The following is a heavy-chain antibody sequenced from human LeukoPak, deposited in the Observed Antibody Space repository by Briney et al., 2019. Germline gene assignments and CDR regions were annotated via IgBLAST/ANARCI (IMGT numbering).Heavy chain of an antibody. Sequence: PGGSLRLSCAASGFTFSSYSMNWVRQAPGKGLEWVSSISSSSSYIYYADSVKGRFTISRDNAKNSLYLQMNSLRAEDTAVYYCARDRHDYGGNSGVWGQGTLVTVSS. D-gene: IGHD4-23*01. V-gene: IGHV3-21*01. CDR3: ARDRHDYGGNSGV. J-gene: IGHJ4*02. CDR2: ISSSSSYI. CDR1: GFTFSSYS.